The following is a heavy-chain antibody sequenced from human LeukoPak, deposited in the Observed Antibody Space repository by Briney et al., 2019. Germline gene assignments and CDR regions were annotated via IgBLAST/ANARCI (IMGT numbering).Heavy chain of an antibody. Sequence: GGSLRLSCAASGFTFSSYAMSWVRQAPGKGLEWVSAISGSGGSTYYADSVKGRFTISRDNSKNTLYLRMNSLRAEDTAVYYCAKTAKYCSGGSCYFTDAFDIWGQGTMVTVSS. CDR2: ISGSGGST. D-gene: IGHD2-15*01. CDR1: GFTFSSYA. CDR3: AKTAKYCSGGSCYFTDAFDI. V-gene: IGHV3-23*01. J-gene: IGHJ3*02.